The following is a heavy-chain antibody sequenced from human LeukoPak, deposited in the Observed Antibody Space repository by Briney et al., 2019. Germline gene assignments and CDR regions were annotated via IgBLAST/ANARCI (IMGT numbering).Heavy chain of an antibody. J-gene: IGHJ4*02. Sequence: SQTLPLTCTVSGGSISSGDYYWSWIRQPPGKGLEWIGYIYYSGSTYYNPSLKSRVTISVDTSKNQFSLKLSSVTAADTAVYYCARVLLWFGELSHFDYWGQGTLVTVSS. CDR3: ARVLLWFGELSHFDY. V-gene: IGHV4-30-4*01. CDR1: GGSISSGDYY. CDR2: IYYSGST. D-gene: IGHD3-10*01.